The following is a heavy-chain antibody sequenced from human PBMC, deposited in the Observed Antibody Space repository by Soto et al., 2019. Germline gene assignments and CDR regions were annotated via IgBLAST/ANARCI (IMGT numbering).Heavy chain of an antibody. CDR3: ARPGNYGSGSYLYYLDY. V-gene: IGHV4-39*01. D-gene: IGHD3-10*01. Sequence: QLQLQESGPGLVKPSETLSLTCTVSGGSISSSSYYWGWIRQPPGKGLEWIGSIYYSGSTYYNPSLKGRVTIPVDTSKNQLSLKLSSATAADTAVYYCARPGNYGSGSYLYYLDYWGQGTLVTVSS. J-gene: IGHJ4*02. CDR2: IYYSGST. CDR1: GGSISSSSYY.